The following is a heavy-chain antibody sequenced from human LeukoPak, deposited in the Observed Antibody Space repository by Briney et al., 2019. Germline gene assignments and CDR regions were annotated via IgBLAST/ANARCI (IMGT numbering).Heavy chain of an antibody. CDR3: AREVASTHTGIADYYGMDV. J-gene: IGHJ6*02. CDR1: GGSISSYY. D-gene: IGHD1-26*01. CDR2: IYYSGST. Sequence: SETLSLTCTVSGGSISSYYWSWIRQPPGKGLEWIGYIYYSGSTNYNPSLKSRVTISVDTSKNQFSLKLSSVTAADTAVYYCAREVASTHTGIADYYGMDVWGQGTTVTVSS. V-gene: IGHV4-59*01.